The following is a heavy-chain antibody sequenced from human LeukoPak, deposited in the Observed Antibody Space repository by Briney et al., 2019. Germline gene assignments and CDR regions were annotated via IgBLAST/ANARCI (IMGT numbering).Heavy chain of an antibody. V-gene: IGHV3-53*01. J-gene: IGHJ6*03. Sequence: GGSLRLSCAASGFTVSSNYMSWVRQAPGKGLEWVSVIYSGGCTYYADSVKGRFTISRDNSKNTLYLQMNSLRAEDTAVYYCARRVDGSGRYRGYYYYYMDVWGKGTTVTISS. CDR2: IYSGGCT. CDR3: ARRVDGSGRYRGYYYYYMDV. D-gene: IGHD3-10*01. CDR1: GFTVSSNY.